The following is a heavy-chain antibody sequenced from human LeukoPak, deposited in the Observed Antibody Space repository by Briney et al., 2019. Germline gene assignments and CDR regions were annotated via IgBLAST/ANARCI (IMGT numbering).Heavy chain of an antibody. Sequence: ASVKVSCKASGYTFTSYGISWVRQAPGQGLEWMGWISAYNGNTNYAQKLQGRVTMTTDTSTSTANMELRILRSDATAVYYGAKVTPPVAVAFCTPQEADYWGGATLVASSA. CDR1: GYTFTSYG. J-gene: IGHJ4*02. CDR3: AKVTPPVAVAFCTPQEADY. V-gene: IGHV1-18*01. D-gene: IGHD6-19*01. CDR2: ISAYNGNT.